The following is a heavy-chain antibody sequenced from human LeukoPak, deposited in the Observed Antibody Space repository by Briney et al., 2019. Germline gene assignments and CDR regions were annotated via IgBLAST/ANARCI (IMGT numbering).Heavy chain of an antibody. CDR3: ARGIPGGPYYFDY. V-gene: IGHV4-31*03. D-gene: IGHD4-23*01. CDR1: GGSISSGGYY. Sequence: KPSETLSLTCTVSGGSISSGGYYWSWIRQHPGKGLEWIGYIYYSGSTYYNPSLTSRVTISVDTSKNQFSLKLSSVTAADTAVYYCARGIPGGPYYFDYWGQGTLVTVSS. J-gene: IGHJ4*02. CDR2: IYYSGST.